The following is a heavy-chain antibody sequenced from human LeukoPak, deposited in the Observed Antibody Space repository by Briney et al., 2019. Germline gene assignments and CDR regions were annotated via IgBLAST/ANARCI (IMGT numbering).Heavy chain of an antibody. Sequence: GRSLRLSCAASGFTFSTYAMHWVRQGPGKGLERVAVISYDRSNKYYADSVKGRFTISRDNSKNTLYLQMSSLSAEDTAVYYCARTTTPHYYGSGSYALGYWGQGTLVTVPS. D-gene: IGHD3-10*01. CDR3: ARTTTPHYYGSGSYALGY. J-gene: IGHJ4*02. V-gene: IGHV3-30-3*01. CDR2: ISYDRSNK. CDR1: GFTFSTYA.